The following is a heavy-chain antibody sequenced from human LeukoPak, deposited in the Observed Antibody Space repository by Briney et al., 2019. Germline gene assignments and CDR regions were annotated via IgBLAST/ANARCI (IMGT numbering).Heavy chain of an antibody. CDR1: GYTFTSYY. CDR2: INPSGGST. CDR3: ARDGGYGSGSETRSPHYYMDV. V-gene: IGHV1-46*01. Sequence: ASVKVSCKASGYTFTSYYMHWVRQAPGQGLEWMGIINPSGGSTSYAQKFQGRVTMTRDTSTSTVYMELSSLRSEDTAVYYCARDGGYGSGSETRSPHYYMDVWGKGTTVTISS. D-gene: IGHD3-10*01. J-gene: IGHJ6*03.